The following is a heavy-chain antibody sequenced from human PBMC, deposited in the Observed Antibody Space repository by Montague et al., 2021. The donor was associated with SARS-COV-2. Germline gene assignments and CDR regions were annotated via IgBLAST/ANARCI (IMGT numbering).Heavy chain of an antibody. V-gene: IGHV4-39*07. J-gene: IGHJ2*01. D-gene: IGHD3-3*01. Sequence: SETLSLTCSVSGGSFSSSSYYWGWIRQPPGKGPEWIGSIYYSGSTNYNPSLKSRATVLVDPSKNQFSLRLTSVTAADTAVYYCVRGTGGHITIFEVVIKYWYFDVWGRGTPVTISS. CDR1: GGSFSSSSYY. CDR3: VRGTGGHITIFEVVIKYWYFDV. CDR2: IYYSGST.